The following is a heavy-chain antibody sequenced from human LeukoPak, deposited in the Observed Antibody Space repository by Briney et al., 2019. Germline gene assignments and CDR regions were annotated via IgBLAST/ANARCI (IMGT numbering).Heavy chain of an antibody. V-gene: IGHV3-30*04. CDR1: GFTASSNS. Sequence: PGGSLRLSCTVSGFTASSNSMSWVRQAPGKGLEWVAVISYDGSNKYYADSVKGRFTISRDNSKNTLYLQMNSLRAEDTAVYYCARDGEYCSSTSCYNFAYWGQGTLVTVSS. D-gene: IGHD2-2*02. J-gene: IGHJ4*02. CDR2: ISYDGSNK. CDR3: ARDGEYCSSTSCYNFAY.